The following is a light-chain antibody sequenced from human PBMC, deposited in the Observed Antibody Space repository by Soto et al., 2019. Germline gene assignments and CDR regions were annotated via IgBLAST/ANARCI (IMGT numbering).Light chain of an antibody. Sequence: DIQMTQSPSSLSASVGDRVTITCRASQGIRNDLAWYQQKLGKAPTRLIYAASSLQSGVPSRFSGSGSGTEFPLTISSLQPEDFATYYCLQHNTYPQTFGQGTKVEIK. CDR1: QGIRND. J-gene: IGKJ1*01. CDR2: AAS. V-gene: IGKV1-17*01. CDR3: LQHNTYPQT.